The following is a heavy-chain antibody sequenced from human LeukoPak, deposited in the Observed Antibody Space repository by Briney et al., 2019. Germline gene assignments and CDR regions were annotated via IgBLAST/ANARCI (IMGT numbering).Heavy chain of an antibody. CDR1: GFTISINY. Sequence: GGSLRLSCAASGFTISINYMSWVRQAPGQGLEWVSVIYSGGNTYYADSVKRRFTISRDNAKNTVYLQMNSLRAEDTAVYYCARGETSSYDYWGQGTLVTVSS. CDR2: IYSGGNT. CDR3: ARGETSSYDY. D-gene: IGHD2-2*01. J-gene: IGHJ4*02. V-gene: IGHV3-53*01.